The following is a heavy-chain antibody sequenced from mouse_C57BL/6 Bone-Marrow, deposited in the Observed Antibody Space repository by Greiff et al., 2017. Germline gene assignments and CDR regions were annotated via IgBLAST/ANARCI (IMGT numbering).Heavy chain of an antibody. Sequence: VKLMESGAELARPGASVKLSCKASGYTFTSYGISWVKQRTGQGLEWIGEIYPRSGNTYYNEKFTGKATLTADKSSSTAYMELRSLTSEDSAVYFCARGYYGSSSFYYAMDYWGQGTSVTVSS. CDR3: ARGYYGSSSFYYAMDY. D-gene: IGHD1-1*01. V-gene: IGHV1-81*01. J-gene: IGHJ4*01. CDR1: GYTFTSYG. CDR2: IYPRSGNT.